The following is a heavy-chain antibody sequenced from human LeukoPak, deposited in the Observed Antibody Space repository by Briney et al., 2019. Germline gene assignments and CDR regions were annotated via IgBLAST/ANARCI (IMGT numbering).Heavy chain of an antibody. CDR1: NSSIRSDYF. D-gene: IGHD2-15*01. Sequence: SETLSLTCSVSNSSIRSDYFWGWIRQPPGKGLEWIGSIYYSGSTYYSPSLKSRVTISVDTSKNQFSLKLSSVTAADTAVYYCARPNIRYCSGGACSNDGSDYWGQGTLVTVSS. J-gene: IGHJ4*02. CDR3: ARPNIRYCSGGACSNDGSDY. CDR2: IYYSGST. V-gene: IGHV4-38-2*02.